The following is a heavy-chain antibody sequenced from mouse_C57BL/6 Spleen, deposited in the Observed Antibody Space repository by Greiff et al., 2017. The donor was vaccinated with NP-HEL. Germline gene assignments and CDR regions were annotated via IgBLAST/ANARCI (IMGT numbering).Heavy chain of an antibody. Sequence: EVQLVESGGGLVKPGGSLKLSCAASGFTFSSYTMSWVRQTPEKRLEWVATISGGGGNTYYPDSVKGRFTISRDNAKNTLYLQMSSLRSEDTALYYCARQGLGRGYFDYWGQGTTLTVSS. V-gene: IGHV5-9*01. CDR3: ARQGLGRGYFDY. CDR1: GFTFSSYT. CDR2: ISGGGGNT. D-gene: IGHD4-1*01. J-gene: IGHJ2*01.